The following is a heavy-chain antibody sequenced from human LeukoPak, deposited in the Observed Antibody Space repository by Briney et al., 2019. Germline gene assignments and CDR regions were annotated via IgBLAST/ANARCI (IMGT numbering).Heavy chain of an antibody. V-gene: IGHV3-30*02. CDR2: IRYDGSNK. J-gene: IGHJ4*02. D-gene: IGHD3-16*01. Sequence: GGSLRLSCAASGFTFSSYGMHWVRQAPGKGLEWVAFIRYDGSNKYYADSVKGRFTISRDNSKNTLYLEMNSRRAEDTAVYYCASQSSTPYVVDYWGQGTLVTVSS. CDR1: GFTFSSYG. CDR3: ASQSSTPYVVDY.